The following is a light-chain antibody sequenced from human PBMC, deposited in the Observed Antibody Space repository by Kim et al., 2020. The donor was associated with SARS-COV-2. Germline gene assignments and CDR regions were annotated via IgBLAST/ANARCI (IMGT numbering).Light chain of an antibody. V-gene: IGKV1-5*03. CDR2: RAT. Sequence: STSVGDRVTITCRASQTISSWLAWYQQKPGKAPKLLIYRATYLQPGVPSRFSGSESGTEFTLTISSLQPDDFATYYCQQYNFYPQTFGQGTKLEI. J-gene: IGKJ2*01. CDR1: QTISSW. CDR3: QQYNFYPQT.